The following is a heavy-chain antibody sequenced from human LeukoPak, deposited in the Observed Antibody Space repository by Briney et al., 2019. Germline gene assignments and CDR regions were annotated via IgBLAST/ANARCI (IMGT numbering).Heavy chain of an antibody. CDR2: INPSGGST. D-gene: IGHD3-22*01. CDR1: GYSITRYF. V-gene: IGHV1-46*01. Sequence: ASVKVSCKATGYSITRYFLHWVRQAPGQGLEWTGIINPSGGSTNYAQKFQGRVTTTRDTSTSTVYMELSSLRSEDTAVYYCARTDYNDSSAYYDYWGQGSLVTVSS. CDR3: ARTDYNDSSAYYDY. J-gene: IGHJ4*02.